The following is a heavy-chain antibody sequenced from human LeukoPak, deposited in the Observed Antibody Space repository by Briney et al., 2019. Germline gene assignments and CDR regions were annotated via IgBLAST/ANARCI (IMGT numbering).Heavy chain of an antibody. Sequence: SETLSLTCTVSGYSISSGYYWGWIRQPPGKGLEWIGSIYYSGSTYYNPSLKSRVTISVDTSKNQFSLKLSSVTAADTAVYYCARQALYYDILTGYFDYWGQGTLVTVSS. CDR2: IYYSGST. CDR3: ARQALYYDILTGYFDY. V-gene: IGHV4-38-2*02. CDR1: GYSISSGYY. J-gene: IGHJ4*02. D-gene: IGHD3-9*01.